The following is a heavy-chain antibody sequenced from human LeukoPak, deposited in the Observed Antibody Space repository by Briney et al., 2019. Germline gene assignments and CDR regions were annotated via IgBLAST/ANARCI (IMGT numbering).Heavy chain of an antibody. CDR2: INPSGGST. Sequence: GASVKVSCKASGYTFSNYYIHWVRQAPGQGLEWMGIINPSGGSTSYAQKFQGRVTMTRDMSTSTVYMELSSLRSEDTAVYYCARVVEGENAFDIWGQGTMVTVSS. V-gene: IGHV1-46*01. CDR3: ARVVEGENAFDI. CDR1: GYTFSNYY. J-gene: IGHJ3*02. D-gene: IGHD3-16*01.